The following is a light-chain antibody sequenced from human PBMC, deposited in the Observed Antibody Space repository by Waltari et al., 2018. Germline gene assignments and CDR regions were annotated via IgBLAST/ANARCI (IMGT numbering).Light chain of an antibody. V-gene: IGKV3-11*01. Sequence: EIVLTQSPATLSLSPGERATLSCRASQGVSSYLAWYQQKPGQAPRLLIDDASNRVTGIPARFSGSGSGTDFTLTISSLDPEDFAVYYCQQRSIWPVTFGGGTKVEIK. J-gene: IGKJ4*01. CDR2: DAS. CDR1: QGVSSY. CDR3: QQRSIWPVT.